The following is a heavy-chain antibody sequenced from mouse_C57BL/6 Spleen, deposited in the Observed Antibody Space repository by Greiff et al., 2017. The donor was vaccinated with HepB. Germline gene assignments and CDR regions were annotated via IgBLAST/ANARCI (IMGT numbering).Heavy chain of an antibody. CDR2: IDPETGGT. V-gene: IGHV1-15*01. Sequence: QVTLKVSGAELVRPGASVTLSCKASGYTFTDYEMHWVKQTPVHGLEWIGAIDPETGGTAYNQKFKGKAILTADKSSSTAYMELRSLTSEDSAVYYCTELVYAMDYWGQGTSVTVSS. CDR3: TELVYAMDY. J-gene: IGHJ4*01. CDR1: GYTFTDYE. D-gene: IGHD4-1*01.